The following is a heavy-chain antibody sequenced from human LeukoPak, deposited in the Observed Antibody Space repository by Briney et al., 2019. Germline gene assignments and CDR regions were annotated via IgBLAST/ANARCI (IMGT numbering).Heavy chain of an antibody. V-gene: IGHV3-13*01. Sequence: GGSLRLSCAASGFTFSSYDMHWVRQATGKGLEWVSAIGTAGDTYYPGSVKGRSTISRENAKNSLYLQMNSLRAGDTAVYYCARVDYYYGMDVWGQGTTVTVSS. CDR1: GFTFSSYD. CDR2: IGTAGDT. J-gene: IGHJ6*02. CDR3: ARVDYYYGMDV.